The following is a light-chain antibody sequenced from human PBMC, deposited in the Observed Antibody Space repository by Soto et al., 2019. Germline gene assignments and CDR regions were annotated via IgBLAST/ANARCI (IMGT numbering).Light chain of an antibody. J-gene: IGLJ1*01. CDR1: SSDVGGYTY. V-gene: IGLV2-11*01. Sequence: QSVLTQPRSVSGSPGQSVAISCTGTSSDVGGYTYVSWYQQHPGKAPKLIIYDVTERPSGVPARFSGSKSGNTASLTISGLQAEDEADYSCCSYAGSYTYVFGTGTKVTVL. CDR2: DVT. CDR3: CSYAGSYTYV.